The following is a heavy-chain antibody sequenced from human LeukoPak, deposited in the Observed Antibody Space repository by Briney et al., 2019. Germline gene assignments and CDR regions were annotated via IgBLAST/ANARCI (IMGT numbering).Heavy chain of an antibody. CDR1: GFIFGDYG. D-gene: IGHD3-22*01. J-gene: IGHJ3*02. Sequence: PGGSLRLSCAASGFIFGDYGMSWVRQVPGKGLQWVSGINWNGGSTGYTDSVKGRFTISRDNAKNSLHLEMNSLRAEDTALYYCAREGMRILMTVDSFDIWGQGTMVTVSS. CDR3: AREGMRILMTVDSFDI. CDR2: INWNGGST. V-gene: IGHV3-20*04.